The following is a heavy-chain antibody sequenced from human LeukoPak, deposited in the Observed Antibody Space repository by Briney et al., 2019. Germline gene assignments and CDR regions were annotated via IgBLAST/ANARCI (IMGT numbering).Heavy chain of an antibody. CDR3: ASSGWYRGY. D-gene: IGHD6-19*01. CDR1: GGSFRGYY. Sequence: SETLSLTCAVYGGSFRGYYWSWIRQPPGKGLEWIGEINHSGSTTYNPSLKSRVTISVDTSKNQFSLKVTSVTAADTAVYYCASSGWYRGYWGQGTLVTVSS. V-gene: IGHV4-34*01. CDR2: INHSGST. J-gene: IGHJ4*02.